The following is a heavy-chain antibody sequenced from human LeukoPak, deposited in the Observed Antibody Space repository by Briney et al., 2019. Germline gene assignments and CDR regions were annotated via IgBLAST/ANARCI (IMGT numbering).Heavy chain of an antibody. CDR2: IFWNDDK. Sequence: SGPTLVQPTQPLTLTCTFSGFSLPTRGVGGGWIRQPPGKALEWRALIFWNDDKRYIPSRKSRPTITQDTAKSQLVLTLTNLVPVDTATYYCAQRPLTAMVGFDYWGQGTLVTVSS. D-gene: IGHD5-18*01. CDR3: AQRPLTAMVGFDY. CDR1: GFSLPTRGVG. J-gene: IGHJ4*02. V-gene: IGHV2-5*01.